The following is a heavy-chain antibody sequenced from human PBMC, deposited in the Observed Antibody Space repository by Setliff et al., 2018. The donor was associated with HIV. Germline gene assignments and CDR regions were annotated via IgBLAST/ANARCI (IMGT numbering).Heavy chain of an antibody. CDR3: ARRPYYFDY. J-gene: IGHJ4*02. Sequence: PSETLSLTCAVYGGSFSGYHWGWIRQPPGKGLAWIGEINHSGSNNYNPSLKSRVTISVDTSKKQFSLKLSTVTAADTAVYYCARRPYYFDYWGQGTLVTVSS. CDR1: GGSFSGYH. CDR2: INHSGSN. V-gene: IGHV4-34*01.